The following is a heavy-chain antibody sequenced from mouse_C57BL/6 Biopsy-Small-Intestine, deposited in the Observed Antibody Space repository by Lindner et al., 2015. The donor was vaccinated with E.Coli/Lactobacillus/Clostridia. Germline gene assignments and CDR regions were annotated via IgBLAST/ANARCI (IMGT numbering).Heavy chain of an antibody. CDR2: INPNNGGA. D-gene: IGHD2-12*01. Sequence: EVQLQESGPELVKPGASVRMSCKASGYTFTDYNIHWVRQSHGKSLEWIGYINPNNGGASYNQKFKDKATLTVNKSSSTAYMELRSLTSEDSAVYYCARSFYSDSYYFDSWGQGTTLTVSS. J-gene: IGHJ2*01. CDR3: ARSFYSDSYYFDS. V-gene: IGHV1-22*01. CDR1: GYTFTDYN.